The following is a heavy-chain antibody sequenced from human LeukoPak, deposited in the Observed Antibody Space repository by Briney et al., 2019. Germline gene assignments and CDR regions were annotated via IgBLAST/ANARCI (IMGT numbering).Heavy chain of an antibody. CDR2: IYYSGST. CDR1: GGSISSYY. V-gene: IGHV4-59*06. Sequence: SETLSLTCTVSGGSISSYYWSWIRQHPGKGLEWIGYIYYSGSTYYNPSLKSRVTISVDTSKNQFSLKLSSVTAADTAVYYCATFSGMYSYGNYYFDYWGQGTLVTVSS. CDR3: ATFSGMYSYGNYYFDY. J-gene: IGHJ4*02. D-gene: IGHD5-18*01.